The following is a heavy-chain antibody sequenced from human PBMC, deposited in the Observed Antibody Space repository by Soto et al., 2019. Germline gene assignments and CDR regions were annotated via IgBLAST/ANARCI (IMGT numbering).Heavy chain of an antibody. D-gene: IGHD3-22*01. J-gene: IGHJ3*02. Sequence: LSLTCTVSGGSISIGSNYWRRIDQHPGKGLERIGYLYHSGSPYDTPSLKSRVTISVDTYKNQFSLKLSSVSAADTAVYYCARESYYDSSGYYSDAFDIWGQGTMVT. CDR1: GGSISIGSNY. CDR2: LYHSGSP. CDR3: ARESYYDSSGYYSDAFDI. V-gene: IGHV4-31*03.